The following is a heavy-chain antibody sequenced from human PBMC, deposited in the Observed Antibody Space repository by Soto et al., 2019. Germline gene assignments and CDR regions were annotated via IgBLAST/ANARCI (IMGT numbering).Heavy chain of an antibody. Sequence: PGESLKISCKGSGYSFTSYWIGRVRQMPGKGLEWMGIIYPGDSDTRYSPSFQGQVTISADKSISTAYLQWSSLKASDTAMYYCARRTDGSYYYYGMDVWGQGTTVTVSS. J-gene: IGHJ6*02. CDR1: GYSFTSYW. CDR3: ARRTDGSYYYYGMDV. CDR2: IYPGDSDT. D-gene: IGHD1-26*01. V-gene: IGHV5-51*01.